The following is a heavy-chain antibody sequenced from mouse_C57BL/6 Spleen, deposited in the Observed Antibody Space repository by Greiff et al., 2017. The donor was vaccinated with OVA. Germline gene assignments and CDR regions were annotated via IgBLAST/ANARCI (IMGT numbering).Heavy chain of an antibody. CDR1: GYTFTSYW. V-gene: IGHV1-59*01. CDR2: IDPSASYT. J-gene: IGHJ4*01. CDR3: ARWRDYDAMDY. Sequence: QVQLQQPGAELVRPGTSVKLSCKASGYTFTSYWMHWVKQRPGQGLEWIGVIDPSASYTNYNQKFKGKATLTVDTSSSPAYMQLSSLTSEDSAVDYCARWRDYDAMDYWGQGTSVTVSS.